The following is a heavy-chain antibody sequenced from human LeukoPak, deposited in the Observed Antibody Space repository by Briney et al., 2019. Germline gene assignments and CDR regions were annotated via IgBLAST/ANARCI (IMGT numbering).Heavy chain of an antibody. V-gene: IGHV3-48*01. J-gene: IGHJ4*02. CDR2: LSSSSSVI. CDR1: GFTFSTYA. CDR3: ARDQTPMDSGIYEFDY. Sequence: GGSLRLSCAASGFTFSTYAMDWVRQAPGKGLEWVSYLSSSSSVIYHADSVKGRFTISRDNAKNSLYLQMNSLRTEDTAVYYCARDQTPMDSGIYEFDYWGQGTLVTVSS. D-gene: IGHD1-26*01.